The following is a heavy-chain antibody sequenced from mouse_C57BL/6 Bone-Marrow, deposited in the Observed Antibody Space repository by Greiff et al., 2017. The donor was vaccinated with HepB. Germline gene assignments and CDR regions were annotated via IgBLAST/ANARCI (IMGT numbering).Heavy chain of an antibody. D-gene: IGHD2-2*01. CDR1: GYSITSGYY. Sequence: EVQLKESGPGLVKPSQSLSLTCSVTGYSITSGYYWNWIRQFPGNKLEWMGYISYDGSNNYNPSLKNRISITRDTSKNQFFLKLNSVTTEDTATYYCARGYGYFYFDYWGQGTTLTVSS. V-gene: IGHV3-6*01. J-gene: IGHJ2*01. CDR2: ISYDGSN. CDR3: ARGYGYFYFDY.